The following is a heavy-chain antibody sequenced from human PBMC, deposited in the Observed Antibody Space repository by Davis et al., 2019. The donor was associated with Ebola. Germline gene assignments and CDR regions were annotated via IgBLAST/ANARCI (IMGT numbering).Heavy chain of an antibody. D-gene: IGHD5-12*01. Sequence: ASVKVSCKASGYTFRSYGISWVRQAPGQGLEWMGWISPYSGDSNYVQKFQDRLTMTTDTSANTAYMELSSLRSEDTALYYCTTPGGQDSGYDVFDIWGQGTMVTVSS. CDR2: ISPYSGDS. CDR3: TTPGGQDSGYDVFDI. V-gene: IGHV1-18*04. J-gene: IGHJ3*02. CDR1: GYTFRSYG.